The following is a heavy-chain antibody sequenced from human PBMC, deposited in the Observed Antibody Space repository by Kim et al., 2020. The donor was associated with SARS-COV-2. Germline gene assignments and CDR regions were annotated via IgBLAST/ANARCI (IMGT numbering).Heavy chain of an antibody. CDR3: AKGTHRPGIAVAGY. CDR2: IYSGGSST. J-gene: IGHJ4*02. Sequence: GGSLRLSCAASGFTFSSYAMSWVRQAPGKGLEWVSVIYSGGSSTYYADSVKGRFTISRDNSKNTLYLQMNSLRAEDTAVYYCAKGTHRPGIAVAGYWGQGTLVTVSS. V-gene: IGHV3-23*03. D-gene: IGHD6-19*01. CDR1: GFTFSSYA.